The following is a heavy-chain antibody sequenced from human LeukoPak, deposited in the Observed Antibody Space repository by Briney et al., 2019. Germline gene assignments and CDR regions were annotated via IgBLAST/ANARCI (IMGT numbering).Heavy chain of an antibody. CDR1: GFTFSNYW. CDR2: IEQDGSEM. D-gene: IGHD5-12*01. J-gene: IGHJ4*02. CDR3: ARGGYRLEY. V-gene: IGHV3-7*03. Sequence: GGSLRLSCAASGFTFSNYWMSWVRQAPGKGLEWVANIEQDGSEMYYVDSVKGRFTIFRDNAKKSLYLQMNSLRGEDTAVYYCARGGYRLEYWGQGTPVTVSS.